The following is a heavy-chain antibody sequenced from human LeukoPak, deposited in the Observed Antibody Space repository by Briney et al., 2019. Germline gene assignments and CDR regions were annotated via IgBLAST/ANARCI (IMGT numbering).Heavy chain of an antibody. CDR2: ISYDGSNK. J-gene: IGHJ4*02. D-gene: IGHD3-22*01. Sequence: GGSLRLSCAASGFTFSSYAMHWVRQAPGKGLEWVAVISYDGSNKYYADSVKGRFTISRDNAKNSLYLQMNSLRAEDTAVYYCASPDSSGYYYRFDYWGQGTLVTVSS. V-gene: IGHV3-30-3*01. CDR1: GFTFSSYA. CDR3: ASPDSSGYYYRFDY.